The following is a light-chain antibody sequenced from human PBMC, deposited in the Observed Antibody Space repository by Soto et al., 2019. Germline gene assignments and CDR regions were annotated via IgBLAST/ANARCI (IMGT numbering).Light chain of an antibody. CDR3: SSYTTRSTLEV. CDR2: EVS. CDR1: SSDVGGYNY. J-gene: IGLJ2*01. Sequence: QSALTQPASVSESPGQSITISCTGTSSDVGGYNYISWYQHHPGKAPKLIIYEVSNRPSGVSNRFSGSKSGNTASLTISGLQAEDEADYYCSSYTTRSTLEVFGGGTKLTVL. V-gene: IGLV2-14*01.